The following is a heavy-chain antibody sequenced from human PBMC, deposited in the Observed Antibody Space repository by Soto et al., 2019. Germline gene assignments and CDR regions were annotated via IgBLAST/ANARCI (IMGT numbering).Heavy chain of an antibody. CDR1: GFTFSSYA. V-gene: IGHV3-64*01. CDR2: ISSNGGNT. J-gene: IGHJ6*03. CDR3: ARRAGNSYYMDG. Sequence: EVQLVESGGGLVQPGGSLRLSCAASGFTFSSYAMHWVRQAPGKGLEYVSVISSNGGNTYYANSVKGRFTISRDNSKNTLNLKMSSMRAEDMSVYYCARRAGNSYYMDGWGKGTTVTVSS.